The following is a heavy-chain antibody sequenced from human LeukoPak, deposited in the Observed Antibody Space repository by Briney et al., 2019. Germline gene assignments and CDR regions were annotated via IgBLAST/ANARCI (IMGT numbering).Heavy chain of an antibody. CDR3: AKVTVRAYYDILTGYPLFDY. D-gene: IGHD3-9*01. Sequence: GGSLRLSCAASGFTFSSYAMSWVRQAPGKGLEWVSAISGSGGSTYYADSVKGQFTISRDNSKNTLYLQMNSLRAEDTAVYYCAKVTVRAYYDILTGYPLFDYWGQGTLVTVSS. J-gene: IGHJ4*02. CDR1: GFTFSSYA. V-gene: IGHV3-23*01. CDR2: ISGSGGST.